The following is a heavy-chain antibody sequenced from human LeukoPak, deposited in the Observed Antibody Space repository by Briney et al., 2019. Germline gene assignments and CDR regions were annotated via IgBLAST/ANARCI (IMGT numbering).Heavy chain of an antibody. CDR3: TKTGARYSASSNFDS. V-gene: IGHV3-23*01. CDR2: ISNNGDNT. D-gene: IGHD6-6*01. J-gene: IGHJ4*02. CDR1: GFPFTTYA. Sequence: GGSLRLSCAASGFPFTTYAMSWVRQPPGKGLEWVSAISNNGDNTYYADSVKGRFTISRDNSKNTFFLQMNSLRAEDTAMYYCTKTGARYSASSNFDSWGQGALVTVSS.